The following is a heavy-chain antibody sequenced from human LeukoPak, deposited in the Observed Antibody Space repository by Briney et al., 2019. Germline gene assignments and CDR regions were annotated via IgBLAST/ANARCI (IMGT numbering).Heavy chain of an antibody. D-gene: IGHD6-19*01. Sequence: SETLSLICTVSGASISSYYWSWIRQTPGKGLEWIGYIYYSGTTNYNPSFQRRVTISVDVSKNQFSLKLRSVTAADTAVYYCAREGYASGWNDYWGQGILVTVSS. CDR3: AREGYASGWNDY. CDR1: GASISSYY. J-gene: IGHJ4*02. V-gene: IGHV4-59*01. CDR2: IYYSGTT.